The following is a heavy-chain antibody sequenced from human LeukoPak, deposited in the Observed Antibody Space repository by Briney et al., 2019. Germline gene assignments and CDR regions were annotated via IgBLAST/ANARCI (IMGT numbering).Heavy chain of an antibody. D-gene: IGHD3-10*01. CDR1: GGTFSSYA. V-gene: IGHV1-69*06. CDR3: ARNTQVRGVINLRYGMDV. J-gene: IGHJ6*04. CDR2: IIPIFGTA. Sequence: SVKVSCKASGGTFSSYAISWVRQAPGQGLEWMGGIIPIFGTANYAQKLQGRVTITADKSTSTAYMELSSLRSEDTAVYYCARNTQVRGVINLRYGMDVWGKGTTVTVSS.